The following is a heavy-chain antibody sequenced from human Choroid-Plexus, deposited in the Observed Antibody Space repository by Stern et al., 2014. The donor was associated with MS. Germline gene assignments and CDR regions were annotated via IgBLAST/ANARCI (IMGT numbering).Heavy chain of an antibody. V-gene: IGHV3-30*18. J-gene: IGHJ5*02. CDR3: AKDRHYLTYFFDH. D-gene: IGHD2/OR15-2a*01. Sequence: VQLVESGGGVVQPGRPLRLSCVASGFTFGSCAMPWVRQAPGKGLEWGAGVSYDGSNKYYADSVKGRFTISRDNSQNTLYMQMSSLRPEDTAVYYCAKDRHYLTYFFDHWGQGSLVTVSS. CDR2: VSYDGSNK. CDR1: GFTFGSCA.